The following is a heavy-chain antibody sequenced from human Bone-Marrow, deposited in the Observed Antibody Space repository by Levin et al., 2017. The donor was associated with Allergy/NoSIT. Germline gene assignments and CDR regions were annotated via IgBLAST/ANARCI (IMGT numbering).Heavy chain of an antibody. V-gene: IGHV1-18*01. J-gene: IGHJ6*02. Sequence: ASVKVSCKSSGYTFLSYGVTWVRQAPGQGLEWMGWISAYNGNTKYAQNLQGRVTMTTDTSTTTDYMELRSLRSDDTAVYYCVRASGGDRYNYDYYHYHGMDVWGQGTTVTVSS. D-gene: IGHD5-24*01. CDR3: VRASGGDRYNYDYYHYHGMDV. CDR2: ISAYNGNT. CDR1: GYTFLSYG.